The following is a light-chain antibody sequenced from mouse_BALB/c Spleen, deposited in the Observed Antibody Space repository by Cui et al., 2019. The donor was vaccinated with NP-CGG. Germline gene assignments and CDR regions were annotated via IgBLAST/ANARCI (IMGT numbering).Light chain of an antibody. V-gene: IGLV1*01. J-gene: IGLJ1*01. Sequence: QAVVTQESALTTSPGETVTFTCRSSTGAGTTSNYANWVQEKPDHLFTGLIGGTNNRAPGVPARFSGSLIGDKAALTITGAQTEDEAIYFCALWFSSHWVFGGGTKLTVL. CDR3: ALWFSSHWV. CDR1: TGAGTTSNY. CDR2: GTN.